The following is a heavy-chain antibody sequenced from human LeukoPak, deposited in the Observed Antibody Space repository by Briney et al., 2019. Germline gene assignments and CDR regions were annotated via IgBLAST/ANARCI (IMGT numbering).Heavy chain of an antibody. CDR3: ARDIAGATKGGWFGT. CDR1: GYTFTGYY. Sequence: GASVKVSCKASGYTFTGYYMHWVRQAPGQGLEWMGWINPNSGGTNYAQKFQGRVTMTRDTSISTAYMELSSLRSEDTALYYCARDIAGATKGGWFGTWGQGTPVTVSS. J-gene: IGHJ5*02. CDR2: INPNSGGT. D-gene: IGHD1-26*01. V-gene: IGHV1-2*02.